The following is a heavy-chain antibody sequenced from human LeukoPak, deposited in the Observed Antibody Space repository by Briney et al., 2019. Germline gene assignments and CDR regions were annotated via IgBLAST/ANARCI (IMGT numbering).Heavy chain of an antibody. CDR1: GVSISSGDYY. CDR3: ARDPRGYGANAFDY. V-gene: IGHV4-30-4*08. CDR2: IYYSGST. D-gene: IGHD4-23*01. J-gene: IGHJ4*02. Sequence: SETLSLTCTVSGVSISSGDYYWRWIRQPPGKGLEWIGYIYYSGSTYYNPSLKSRVTISVDTSKNQFSLKLSSVTAADTVVYYCARDPRGYGANAFDYWGQGTLVTVSS.